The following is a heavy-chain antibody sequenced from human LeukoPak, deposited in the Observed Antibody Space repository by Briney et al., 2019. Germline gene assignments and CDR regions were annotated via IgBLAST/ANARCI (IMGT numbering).Heavy chain of an antibody. CDR2: IKQDGSEK. CDR1: GFTFVSYW. D-gene: IGHD7-27*01. CDR3: ARPLTGEGGAFDI. J-gene: IGHJ3*02. Sequence: GGSLRLSCAASGFTFVSYWMSWVRQAPGKGLEWVANIKQDGSEKYYVDSVKGRFTISRDNSKNTLYLQMNSLRAEDTAVYYCARPLTGEGGAFDIWGQGTMVTVSS. V-gene: IGHV3-7*01.